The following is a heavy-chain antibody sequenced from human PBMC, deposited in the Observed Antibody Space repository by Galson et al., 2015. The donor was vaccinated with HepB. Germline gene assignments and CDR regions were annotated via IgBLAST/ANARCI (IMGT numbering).Heavy chain of an antibody. J-gene: IGHJ6*02. D-gene: IGHD1-1*01. CDR3: ARVGGTLYYYVMDV. CDR2: TYYRAKWYT. V-gene: IGHV6-1*01. Sequence: CAISGDSVSSNSAAWNWIRQSPSRGLEWLGRTYYRAKWYTDYAVSHRSRITINPYTSRNQVSLQLRSVTPEDTAVYYCARVGGTLYYYVMDVWGQGTTVTVSS. CDR1: GDSVSSNSAA.